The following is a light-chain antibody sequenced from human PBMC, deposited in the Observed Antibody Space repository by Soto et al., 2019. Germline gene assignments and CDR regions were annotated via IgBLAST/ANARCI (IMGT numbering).Light chain of an antibody. CDR3: QKHNTAPWT. V-gene: IGKV4-1*01. CDR2: DAS. CDR1: QSVLFSDNNKNY. Sequence: DIVMSQSPAPLAVSLGERPTLNCKSSQSVLFSDNNKNYLAWYQQKPGKAPKLLIYDASSLESGVPPRFSGSGSGTECTLTISSLQPDDVATYYCQKHNTAPWTFGQGTKVDIK. J-gene: IGKJ1*01.